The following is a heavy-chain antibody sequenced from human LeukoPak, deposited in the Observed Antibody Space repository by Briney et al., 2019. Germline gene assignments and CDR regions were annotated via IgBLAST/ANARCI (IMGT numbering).Heavy chain of an antibody. J-gene: IGHJ6*02. D-gene: IGHD6-6*01. CDR1: GFTFNSYA. Sequence: GASLRLSCAASGFTFNSYALSWVRQAPGKGLEWVSAISGSGGSTYYADSVKGRFTISRDNSKNTLYLQMNSLRAEATAVYYCAKSSRRYSSSPYGMDVWGQGTPVTVSS. CDR2: ISGSGGST. CDR3: AKSSRRYSSSPYGMDV. V-gene: IGHV3-23*01.